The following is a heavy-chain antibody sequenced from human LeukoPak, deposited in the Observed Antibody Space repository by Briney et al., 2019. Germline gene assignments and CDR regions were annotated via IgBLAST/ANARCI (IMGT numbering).Heavy chain of an antibody. CDR3: TTELPPIIAAAGTD. CDR2: IKSKTDGGTT. J-gene: IGHJ4*02. Sequence: GGSLRLSWAASGFTFSNAWMSWVRQAPGKGLEWVGRIKSKTDGGTTDYAAPVKGRFTISRDDSKNTLYLQMNSLKTEDTAVYYCTTELPPIIAAAGTDWGQGTLVTVSS. V-gene: IGHV3-15*01. CDR1: GFTFSNAW. D-gene: IGHD6-13*01.